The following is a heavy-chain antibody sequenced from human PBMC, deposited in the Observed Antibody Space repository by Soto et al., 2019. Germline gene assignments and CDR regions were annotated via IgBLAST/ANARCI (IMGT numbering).Heavy chain of an antibody. Sequence: SETLSLTCAVYGGSFSGYYWSCIRQSPGRGLEWIGEINHSGITKDNPSLKSRVSISVDTSKNQVSLKLTSVTAADTAVYFCARGLGYGAVLNYFDSWGLGTLVTVSS. V-gene: IGHV4-34*01. J-gene: IGHJ4*02. CDR1: GGSFSGYY. CDR2: INHSGIT. CDR3: ARGLGYGAVLNYFDS. D-gene: IGHD5-12*01.